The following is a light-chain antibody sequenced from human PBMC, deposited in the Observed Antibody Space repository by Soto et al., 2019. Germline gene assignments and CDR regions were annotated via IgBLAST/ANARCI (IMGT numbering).Light chain of an antibody. J-gene: IGKJ3*01. CDR2: WAS. CDR3: QQYYTTPS. Sequence: DIVMTQSPDSLAVSLGERATINCKSSRSVLYSSNNKNYLAWYQQKPGQPPKLLIYWASTRESGVPNRFRGSGSGTDLTLTISSLQAEDVGVYCCQQYYTTPSCGPGTKVDI. CDR1: RSVLYSSNNKNY. V-gene: IGKV4-1*01.